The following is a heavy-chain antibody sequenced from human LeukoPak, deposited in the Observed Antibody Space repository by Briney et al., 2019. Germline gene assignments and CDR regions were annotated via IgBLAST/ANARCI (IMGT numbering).Heavy chain of an antibody. CDR1: GGSFSGYY. V-gene: IGHV4-34*01. CDR3: ARKYSYSFRWSYYFDY. Sequence: SETLSLTCAVYGGSFSGYYWSWIRQPPGKGLEWIGEIYHSGSTNYNPSLKSRVTISVDKSKNQFSLKLSSVTAADTAVYYCARKYSYSFRWSYYFDYWGQGTLVTVSS. CDR2: IYHSGST. J-gene: IGHJ4*02. D-gene: IGHD5-18*01.